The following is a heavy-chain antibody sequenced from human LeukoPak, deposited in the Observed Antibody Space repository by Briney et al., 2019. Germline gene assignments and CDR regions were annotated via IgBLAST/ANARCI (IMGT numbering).Heavy chain of an antibody. CDR1: GYTFTGYY. D-gene: IGHD1-26*01. CDR3: ARDWDFRGNWFDP. V-gene: IGHV1-2*02. CDR2: INPNSGGT. J-gene: IGHJ5*02. Sequence: GASVKVSCKASGYTFTGYYMHWVRQAPGQGLEWMGWINPNSGGTNYAQKFQGRVTMTRDTSISTAYIELSRLRSDDTAVYYCARDWDFRGNWFDPWGQGTLVTVSS.